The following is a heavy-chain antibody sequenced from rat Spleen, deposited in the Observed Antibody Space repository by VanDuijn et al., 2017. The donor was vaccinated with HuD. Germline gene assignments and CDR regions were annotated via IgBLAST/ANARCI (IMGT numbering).Heavy chain of an antibody. J-gene: IGHJ1*01. CDR1: GFTFSDYA. Sequence: EVQLVESGGGLVQPGRSLKLSCAASGFTFSDYAMAWVRQAPKKGLEWVATIIYDGSSTYYRDSVKGRFTISRDNAKSTLYLQMDSLRSEDTATYYCARQSLMYTTDPYWYFDFWGPGTMVTVSS. CDR2: IIYDGSST. V-gene: IGHV5-17*01. D-gene: IGHD1-6*01. CDR3: ARQSLMYTTDPYWYFDF.